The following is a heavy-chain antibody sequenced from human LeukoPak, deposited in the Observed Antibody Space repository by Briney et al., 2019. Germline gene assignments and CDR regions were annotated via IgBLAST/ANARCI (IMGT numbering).Heavy chain of an antibody. D-gene: IGHD4-17*01. CDR2: IYSSGST. Sequence: PGGSLRLSCAASGFTVSSNYMSWVRQAPGKGLEWVSVIYSSGSTYYADSVKGRFTISRDNSKNTLYLQMNSVSAEDTAVYYCARRSVTLFDYWGQGTLVTVSS. CDR3: ARRSVTLFDY. J-gene: IGHJ4*02. CDR1: GFTVSSNY. V-gene: IGHV3-66*04.